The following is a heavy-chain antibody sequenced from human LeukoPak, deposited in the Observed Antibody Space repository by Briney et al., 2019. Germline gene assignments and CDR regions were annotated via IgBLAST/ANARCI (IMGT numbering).Heavy chain of an antibody. J-gene: IGHJ4*02. CDR2: ISADNGNT. V-gene: IGHV1-18*01. D-gene: IGHD3-10*01. Sequence: ASVKVSCKASGYTFTGYGISWVRQAPGQGLEWMGWISADNGNTNYAQKFQGRVTMTTETYTRTAYMELRSLRSDDAAVYYCARIDLAYGSGTYYSSYFEYWGQGTLVTVSS. CDR1: GYTFTGYG. CDR3: ARIDLAYGSGTYYSSYFEY.